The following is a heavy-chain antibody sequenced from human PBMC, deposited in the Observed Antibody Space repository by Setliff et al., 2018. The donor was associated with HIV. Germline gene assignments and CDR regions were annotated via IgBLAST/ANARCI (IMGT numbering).Heavy chain of an antibody. D-gene: IGHD3-16*01. J-gene: IGHJ4*02. V-gene: IGHV4-31*03. CDR3: ARTRWGAPVDY. CDR1: GGSVSSGGYY. Sequence: SETLSLTCTVSGGSVSSGGYYWSWIRQHPGRGLEWIGYVYYSGSTYYNPSLKSRVRISVDTSKNQFSLKLSSVTAADTAVYYCARTRWGAPVDYWGQGSLVTVSS. CDR2: VYYSGST.